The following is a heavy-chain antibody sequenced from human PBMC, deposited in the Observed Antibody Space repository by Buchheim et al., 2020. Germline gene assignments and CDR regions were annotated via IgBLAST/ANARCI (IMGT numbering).Heavy chain of an antibody. D-gene: IGHD6-19*01. Sequence: QVRLVESGGGVVQPGGSLRLSCVASGFTFTSYAMYWVRQVPGLGLQWVAAIAQTGDSKYFADSVRGRFTITRDTSMNTVYLEMSSLKGEDTALYYCARDMYSSDYYIKTFESGGQGP. V-gene: IGHV3-30-3*01. CDR3: ARDMYSSDYYIKTFES. CDR2: IAQTGDSK. CDR1: GFTFTSYA. J-gene: IGHJ4*02.